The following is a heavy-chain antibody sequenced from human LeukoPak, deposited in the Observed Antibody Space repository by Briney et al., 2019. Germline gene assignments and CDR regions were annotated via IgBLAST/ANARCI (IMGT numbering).Heavy chain of an antibody. CDR3: ARNPTVTGAFDI. Sequence: ESGPTLVNPTQTLTLTCTFSGFSLSTSGMRVSWIRQPPGKALEWLARIDWDDDKFYSTSLKTRLTISKDTSKNQVVPTMTNMDPVDTATYYCARNPTVTGAFDIWGQGTMVTVSS. CDR2: IDWDDDK. D-gene: IGHD4-17*01. J-gene: IGHJ3*02. CDR1: GFSLSTSGMR. V-gene: IGHV2-70*04.